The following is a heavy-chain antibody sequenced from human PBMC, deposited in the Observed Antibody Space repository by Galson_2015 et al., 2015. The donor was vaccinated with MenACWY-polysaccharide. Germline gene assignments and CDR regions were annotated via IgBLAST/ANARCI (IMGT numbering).Heavy chain of an antibody. CDR2: MNPNSGNT. CDR3: ARGKKYYYDSGGYLNWFDP. D-gene: IGHD3-22*01. CDR1: GYSFSSYD. Sequence: SVKVSCKASGYSFSSYDINWVRQTTGQGLEWMGWMNPNSGNTGYAQEFQGRVTMTRNTSIIIAYMELSSLRSEDTAVYYCARGKKYYYDSGGYLNWFDPWGQRTLVPASS. J-gene: IGHJ5*02. V-gene: IGHV1-8*01.